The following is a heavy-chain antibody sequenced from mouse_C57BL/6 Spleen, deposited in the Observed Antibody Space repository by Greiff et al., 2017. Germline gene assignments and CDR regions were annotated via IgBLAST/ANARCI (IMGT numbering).Heavy chain of an antibody. J-gene: IGHJ1*03. D-gene: IGHD1-1*01. V-gene: IGHV1-22*01. CDR3: ARNYYGSWYFDF. Sequence: EVQLQQSGPELVKPGASVKMSCKASGYTFTDYNMHWVKQSHGKSLEWIGYINPNNGGTSYNQKFKGKATLTVNKSSSTAYMELRSLTAEDSAVYYGARNYYGSWYFDFWGTGTTVTVSS. CDR1: GYTFTDYN. CDR2: INPNNGGT.